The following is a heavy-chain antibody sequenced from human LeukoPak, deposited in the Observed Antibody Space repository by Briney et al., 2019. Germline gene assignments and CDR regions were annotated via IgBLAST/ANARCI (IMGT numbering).Heavy chain of an antibody. CDR3: ARQIGAIGAAAGSRLSYAFDI. CDR2: IYYSGST. Sequence: SETLSLTCTVSGGSISSYYWSWIRQPPGKGLEWIGYIYYSGSTDYNPSLKSRVTISVDTSKNQFSLKLSSVTAADTAVYYCARQIGAIGAAAGSRLSYAFDIWGQGTMVTVSS. J-gene: IGHJ3*02. D-gene: IGHD6-13*01. V-gene: IGHV4-59*08. CDR1: GGSISSYY.